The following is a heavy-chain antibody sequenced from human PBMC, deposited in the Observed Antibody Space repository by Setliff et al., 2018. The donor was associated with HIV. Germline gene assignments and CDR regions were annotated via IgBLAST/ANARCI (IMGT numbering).Heavy chain of an antibody. J-gene: IGHJ6*02. CDR2: IRFDGNRE. Sequence: GGSLRLSCAASGFIFSDYAMHWVRQAPGKGLEWVAHIRFDGNREYYADSVKGRFTISRDNSKSIAYLQMNTLRSDDTAVYYCARGKSGFETTGIDYGMDLWGQGTTVTVSS. CDR3: ARGKSGFETTGIDYGMDL. V-gene: IGHV3-30*02. D-gene: IGHD1-1*01. CDR1: GFIFSDYA.